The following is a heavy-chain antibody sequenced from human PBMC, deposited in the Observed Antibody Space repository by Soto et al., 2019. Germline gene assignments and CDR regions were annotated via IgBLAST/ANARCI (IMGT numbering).Heavy chain of an antibody. CDR1: GGSISRGDYY. V-gene: IGHV4-30-4*01. Sequence: HVQLQESGPGLVKPSQTMSLTCPVSGGSISRGDYYWSWIRQPPGKGLEWCGYIYYSGSTDYNPSLKSRVTISGDTSKNQFSLRLSSVPAADTAVYYCARSAYDGFDYWGQGTLVTVFS. CDR3: ARSAYDGFDY. CDR2: IYYSGST. J-gene: IGHJ4*02. D-gene: IGHD3-16*01.